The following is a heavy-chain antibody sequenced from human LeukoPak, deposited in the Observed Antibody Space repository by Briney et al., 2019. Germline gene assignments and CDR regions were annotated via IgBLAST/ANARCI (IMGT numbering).Heavy chain of an antibody. J-gene: IGHJ4*02. Sequence: ASVKVSCKASGYTFTGYYMHWVRQAPGQGLEWMGWINPNSGGTNYAQKFQGRVTMTRDTSIGTAYMGLSRLRSDDTAVYYCARVVVPAAEKNYYFDYWGQGTLVTVSS. V-gene: IGHV1-2*02. CDR2: INPNSGGT. D-gene: IGHD2-2*01. CDR1: GYTFTGYY. CDR3: ARVVVPAAEKNYYFDY.